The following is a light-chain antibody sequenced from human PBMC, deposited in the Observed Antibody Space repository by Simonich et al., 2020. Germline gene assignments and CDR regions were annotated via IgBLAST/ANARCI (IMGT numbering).Light chain of an antibody. CDR2: DFS. CDR1: SLDVVGYHY. Sequence: QAALTHPASVPGSPGHSIPISCTGTSLDVVGYHYVSWYKQHPGKAPKLMIYDFSKRPSVVSNRFSGSKSGNTASLTISGLQAEDEADYYCCSYAGNVVFGGGTKLTVL. V-gene: IGLV2-14*01. J-gene: IGLJ2*01. CDR3: CSYAGNVV.